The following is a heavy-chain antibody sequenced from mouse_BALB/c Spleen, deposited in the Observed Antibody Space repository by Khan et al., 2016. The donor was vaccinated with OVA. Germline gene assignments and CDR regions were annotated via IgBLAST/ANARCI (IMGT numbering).Heavy chain of an antibody. CDR3: TRFHGGY. CDR1: GYTFTDYV. J-gene: IGHJ2*01. V-gene: IGHV9-3-1*01. CDR2: INTYTGKP. Sequence: QIQLVQSGPELKKPGETVKISCKASGYTFTDYVMNWVKQSPGKGLKWMGWINTYTGKPTYADDFKGLFAFSLETSASTAYLQINSLKNEDTATYFCTRFHGGYWGQGTTLTVSS.